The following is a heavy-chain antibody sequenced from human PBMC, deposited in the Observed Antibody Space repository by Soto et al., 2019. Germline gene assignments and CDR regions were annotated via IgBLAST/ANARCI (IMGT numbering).Heavy chain of an antibody. D-gene: IGHD3-22*01. J-gene: IGHJ4*02. CDR2: IIPIFGTA. CDR3: ARGPPSITMIVVASFYYFDY. Sequence: GASVKVSCKSSGCTFSSYAISWVRPAPGQGLEWMGGIIPIFGTANYAQKFQGRVTITADESTSTAYMELSSLRSEDTAVYYCARGPPSITMIVVASFYYFDYWGQGTLVTVSS. CDR1: GCTFSSYA. V-gene: IGHV1-69*13.